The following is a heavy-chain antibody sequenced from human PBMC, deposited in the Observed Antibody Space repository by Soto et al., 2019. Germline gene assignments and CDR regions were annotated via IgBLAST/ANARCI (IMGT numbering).Heavy chain of an antibody. CDR1: GFSLSTSGVG. V-gene: IGHV2-5*02. CDR2: IYWDDDK. CDR3: AHSRPPRLLDY. D-gene: IGHD6-6*01. Sequence: QITLKESGPTLVKPTQTLTLTCTFSGFSLSTSGVGVGWIRQPPGKALEWLALIYWDDDKRYSPSLNSRLTITKDTYKNQVVLTMTNMDPVDTATSYCAHSRPPRLLDYWGQGTLVTVSS. J-gene: IGHJ4*02.